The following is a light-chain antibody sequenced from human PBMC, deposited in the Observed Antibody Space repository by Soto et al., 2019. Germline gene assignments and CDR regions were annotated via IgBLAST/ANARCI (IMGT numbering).Light chain of an antibody. Sequence: QSVLTQPPSASGTPGQRVTISCSGSGSSIGSNTVNWYQHLPGTAPKLLIYSNNHRPSGVPDRFSASKTGASASLAISGLQSEDEGDYYCAAWDASLGGFYVFGTGTKVTVL. J-gene: IGLJ1*01. CDR3: AAWDASLGGFYV. V-gene: IGLV1-44*01. CDR2: SNN. CDR1: GSSIGSNT.